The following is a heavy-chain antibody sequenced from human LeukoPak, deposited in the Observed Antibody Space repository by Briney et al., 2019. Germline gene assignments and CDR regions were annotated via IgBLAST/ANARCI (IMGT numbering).Heavy chain of an antibody. V-gene: IGHV3-23*01. D-gene: IGHD1-26*01. CDR1: GFTFSSYA. CDR3: ARDRSGNYYLNDAFDI. J-gene: IGHJ3*02. CDR2: ISGSGGST. Sequence: PGGSLRLSCAASGFTFSSYAMSWVRQAPGKGLEWVSAISGSGGSTYYADSVKGRFTISRDNSKNTLYLQMNSLRAEDTAVYYCARDRSGNYYLNDAFDIWGQGTMVTVSS.